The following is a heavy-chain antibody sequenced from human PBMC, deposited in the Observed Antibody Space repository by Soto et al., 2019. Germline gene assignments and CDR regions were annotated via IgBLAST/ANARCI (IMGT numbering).Heavy chain of an antibody. CDR2: ISGSGGST. Sequence: GGSLRLSCAASGFTFSSYAMSWVRQAPGKGLEWVSAISGSGGSTYYADSVKGRFTISRDNSKITLYLKMNSLRAEDTAVYYCAKGFRDDDYYGSGSYFDTYGMDVWGQGTTVTVSS. D-gene: IGHD3-10*01. J-gene: IGHJ6*02. CDR3: AKGFRDDDYYGSGSYFDTYGMDV. CDR1: GFTFSSYA. V-gene: IGHV3-23*01.